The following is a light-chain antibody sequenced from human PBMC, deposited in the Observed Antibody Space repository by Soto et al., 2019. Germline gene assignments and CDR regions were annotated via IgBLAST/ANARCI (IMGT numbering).Light chain of an antibody. J-gene: IGKJ1*01. CDR3: QHYNSSSEA. V-gene: IGKV1-5*03. CDR2: KAS. CDR1: QTISSW. Sequence: DIQMTQSPSTLSGSVGDRVTITCRASQTISSWLAWYQQKPGKAPKLLIYKASTLKSGVPSRFSGSGSGTEFTLTISSLQPEDFATYYCQHYNSSSEAFGQGTKVDIK.